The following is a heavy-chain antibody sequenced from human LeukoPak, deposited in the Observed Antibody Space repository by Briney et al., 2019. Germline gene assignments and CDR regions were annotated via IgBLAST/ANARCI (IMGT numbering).Heavy chain of an antibody. CDR3: AKNSNWESDY. D-gene: IGHD3-16*01. V-gene: IGHV3-23*01. CDR1: GFTFSSYA. CDR2: VSDSGGTT. J-gene: IGHJ4*02. Sequence: PGGSLRLSCAASGFTFSSYAMSWVRQAPGKGLEWVSGVSDSGGTTWDADSVKGRFTISRDNSKNTVYLQMNSLRVDDTAVHYCAKNSNWESDYWGQGTLVTVSS.